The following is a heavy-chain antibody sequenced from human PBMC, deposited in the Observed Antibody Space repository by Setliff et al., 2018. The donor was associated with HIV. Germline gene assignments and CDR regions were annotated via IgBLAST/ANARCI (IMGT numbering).Heavy chain of an antibody. D-gene: IGHD2-15*01. Sequence: PGGSLRLSCAGSGFTFSTYSMSWVRQAPGKGLEWVSSITSSSSHIYNADSVKGRFTVSRDNAKNSLYLQMNSLRAEDTAVYYCTRDRRVDGYYYGMDVWGRGTTVTVSS. CDR3: TRDRRVDGYYYGMDV. V-gene: IGHV3-21*01. CDR2: ITSSSSHI. CDR1: GFTFSTYS. J-gene: IGHJ6*02.